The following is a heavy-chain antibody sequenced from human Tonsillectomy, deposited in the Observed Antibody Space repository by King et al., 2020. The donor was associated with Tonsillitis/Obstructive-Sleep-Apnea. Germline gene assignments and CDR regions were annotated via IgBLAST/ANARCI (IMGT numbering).Heavy chain of an antibody. CDR2: ISGSGGST. CDR1: GFTFSSYA. J-gene: IGHJ1*01. D-gene: IGHD6-19*01. V-gene: IGHV3-23*04. Sequence: VQLVESGGGLVQPGGSLRLSCAASGFTFSSYAMSWVRQAPGKGLEWVSAISGSGGSTYYADSVKGRFTISRDNSKNTLYLQMNSLRAEDTAVYYCAKDLYGAVAGMREGSAEYFQHWGQGTLVTVSS. CDR3: AKDLYGAVAGMREGSAEYFQH.